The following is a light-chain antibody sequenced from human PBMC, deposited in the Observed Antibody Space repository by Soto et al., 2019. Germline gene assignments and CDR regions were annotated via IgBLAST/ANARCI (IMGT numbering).Light chain of an antibody. CDR1: QSISSY. Sequence: DIQMTQSPSSLSASVGDRVTITCRASQSISSYLNWYQQKPGKAPKLLIYAASSLQSGVPSRFSGSGSGTDFTLTISRLQPEDFATYYCQQSYSTPLWTFGQGTKVEIK. CDR3: QQSYSTPLWT. CDR2: AAS. J-gene: IGKJ1*01. V-gene: IGKV1-39*01.